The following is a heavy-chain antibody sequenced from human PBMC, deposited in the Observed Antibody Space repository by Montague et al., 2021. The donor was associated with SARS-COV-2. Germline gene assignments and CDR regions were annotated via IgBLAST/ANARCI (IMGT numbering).Heavy chain of an antibody. CDR1: GFSIGSGDY. CDR3: VDEKAGGLRNVFDI. CDR2: IYHSGTT. Sequence: SETLSLTCTVSGFSIGSGDYWGWIRQPPGRRLVWFGSIYHSGTTYYNPSLQSRLPMSIDTSTNQFSLRMTSVTAADAAVFFCVDEKAGGLRNVFDIWGQGTTVTVSS. J-gene: IGHJ3*02. V-gene: IGHV4-38-2*02.